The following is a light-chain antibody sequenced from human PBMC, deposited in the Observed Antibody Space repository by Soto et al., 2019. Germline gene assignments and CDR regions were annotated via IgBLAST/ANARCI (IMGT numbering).Light chain of an antibody. CDR1: QSVNNNY. CDR2: GAS. J-gene: IGKJ5*01. Sequence: EVVLTQSPGTLSLSPGERATLSCRASQSVNNNYLAWHQQKPGQAPRLLIFGASSRATGVPDRFSGSGSVTDFTLTISRVEPEDFAVYYCQQYGSSLITFGRGARLEI. CDR3: QQYGSSLIT. V-gene: IGKV3-20*01.